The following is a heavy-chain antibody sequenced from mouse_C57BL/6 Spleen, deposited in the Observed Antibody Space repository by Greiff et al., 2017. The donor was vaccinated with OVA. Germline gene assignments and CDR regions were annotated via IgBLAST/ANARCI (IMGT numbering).Heavy chain of an antibody. CDR2: IYPYSGGT. J-gene: IGHJ4*01. D-gene: IGHD4-1*01. V-gene: IGHV1-72*01. CDR1: GYTFTSYW. Sequence: VQLQQPGAELVKPGASVKLSCKASGYTFTSYWMHWVKQRPGQGLEWIGRIYPYSGGTKYNEKFKSKATLTVDKPSSTAYMQLSSLTSEDSAVYYCASDTGTVAMDYWGQGASVTVSS. CDR3: ASDTGTVAMDY.